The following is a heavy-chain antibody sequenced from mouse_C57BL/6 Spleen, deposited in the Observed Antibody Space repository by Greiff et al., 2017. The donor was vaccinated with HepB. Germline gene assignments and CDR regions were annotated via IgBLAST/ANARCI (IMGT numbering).Heavy chain of an antibody. D-gene: IGHD2-13*01. CDR1: GYTFTDYN. J-gene: IGHJ4*01. Sequence: VQLKQSGPELVKPGASVKIPCKASGYTFTDYNMDWVKQSHGKSLEWIGDINPNNGGTYYNQKFKGKATLTVDKSSSTAYMELRSLTSEDTAVYYCARSALSDSYAMDYWGQGTSVTVSS. CDR2: INPNNGGT. CDR3: ARSALSDSYAMDY. V-gene: IGHV1-18*01.